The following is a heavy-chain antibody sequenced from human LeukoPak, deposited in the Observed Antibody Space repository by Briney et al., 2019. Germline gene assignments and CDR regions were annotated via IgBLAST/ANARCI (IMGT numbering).Heavy chain of an antibody. V-gene: IGHV3-7*03. D-gene: IGHD4-17*01. J-gene: IGHJ4*02. CDR2: IKQDGSEK. Sequence: GGSLRLSCAASGFTFSSYWMSWVRQAPGRGLEWVANIKQDGSEKYYVDSVKGRFTISRDNAKNSLYLQMNSLRVEDTAVYYCARGYGDYLSLYFDYWGQGTLATVSS. CDR3: ARGYGDYLSLYFDY. CDR1: GFTFSSYW.